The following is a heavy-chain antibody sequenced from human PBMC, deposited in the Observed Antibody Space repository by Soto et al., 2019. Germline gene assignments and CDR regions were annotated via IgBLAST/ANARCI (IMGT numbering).Heavy chain of an antibody. Sequence: ASVKVSCKASGYTFTSYGISWVRQAPGQGLEWMGWISAYNGNTNYAQKLQGRVTITRDTSASTAYMELSSLRSEDTAVYYCASLGDSSSHDYWGQGTLVTVSS. J-gene: IGHJ4*02. V-gene: IGHV1-18*01. CDR3: ASLGDSSSHDY. CDR1: GYTFTSYG. D-gene: IGHD6-13*01. CDR2: ISAYNGNT.